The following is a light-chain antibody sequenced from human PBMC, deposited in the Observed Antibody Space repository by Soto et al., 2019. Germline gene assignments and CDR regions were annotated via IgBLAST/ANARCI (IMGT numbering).Light chain of an antibody. CDR1: QSVSGSY. CDR3: QQNGGITERT. CDR2: GAS. V-gene: IGKV3-20*01. J-gene: IGKJ2*02. Sequence: EIVLTQSPGTLSLSPGERATLSCRASQSVSGSYLAWYQHKPGQAPRLLIYGASTRATGIPDRFSGSGSGTDFTLTISRLEPEDFAVYYCQQNGGITERTFGQGTKLEI.